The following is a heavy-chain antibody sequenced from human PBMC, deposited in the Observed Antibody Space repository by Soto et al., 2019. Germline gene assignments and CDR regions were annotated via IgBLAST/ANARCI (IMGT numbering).Heavy chain of an antibody. V-gene: IGHV3-30-3*01. Sequence: QVQLVESGGGVGQPGRSLRLSCAASGFTFSSYAMHWVRQAPGKGLEWVAVISYDGSNKYYADSVKGRFTISRDNSKNTLYLQMNSLRAEDTAVYYCARDGDPIVVVTAIKYYYYGMDVWGQGTTVTVSS. CDR2: ISYDGSNK. CDR1: GFTFSSYA. J-gene: IGHJ6*02. CDR3: ARDGDPIVVVTAIKYYYYGMDV. D-gene: IGHD2-21*02.